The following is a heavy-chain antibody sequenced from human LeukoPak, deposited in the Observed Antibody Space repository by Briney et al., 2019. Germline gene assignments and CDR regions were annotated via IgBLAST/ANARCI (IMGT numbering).Heavy chain of an antibody. J-gene: IGHJ6*02. CDR1: GFTFSDYY. CDR2: ISSSGSTI. CDR3: ARDLVLSTMIVVVTPYYYGMDV. D-gene: IGHD3-22*01. V-gene: IGHV3-11*01. Sequence: GGSLRLSCAASGFTFSDYYMSWIRQAPGKGLEWVSYISSSGSTIYYADSVKGRFTISRDNAKNSLYLQMNSLRAEDTAVYYCARDLVLSTMIVVVTPYYYGMDVWGQGTTVTVSS.